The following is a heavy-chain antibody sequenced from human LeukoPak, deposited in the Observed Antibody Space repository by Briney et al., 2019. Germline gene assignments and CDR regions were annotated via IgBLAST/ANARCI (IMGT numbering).Heavy chain of an antibody. CDR3: ARGYSTSSYSHYYYYMDV. D-gene: IGHD6-6*01. J-gene: IGHJ6*03. Sequence: PGGSLRLSCAASGFTFDDYAMHWVRQAPGKGLEWLSYISSSGSTLFYADSVKGRFTISRDNVNNSLYLQMNSLGVDDMGVYYCARGYSTSSYSHYYYYMDVWGKGTTVAVSS. CDR1: GFTFDDYA. CDR2: ISSSGSTL. V-gene: IGHV3-48*01.